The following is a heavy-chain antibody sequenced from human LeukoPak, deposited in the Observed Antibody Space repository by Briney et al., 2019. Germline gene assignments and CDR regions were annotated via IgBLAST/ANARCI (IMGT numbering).Heavy chain of an antibody. Sequence: EASVKVSCKASGGTFSSYAISWVRQAPGQGLEWVGRIIPIFGTANYAQKFQGRVTITTDESTSTAYMELSSLKSEDTAVYYCARDRVRTAIPSYFDYWGQGTLVTVSS. CDR1: GGTFSSYA. CDR3: ARDRVRTAIPSYFDY. J-gene: IGHJ4*02. D-gene: IGHD2-21*02. CDR2: IIPIFGTA. V-gene: IGHV1-69*05.